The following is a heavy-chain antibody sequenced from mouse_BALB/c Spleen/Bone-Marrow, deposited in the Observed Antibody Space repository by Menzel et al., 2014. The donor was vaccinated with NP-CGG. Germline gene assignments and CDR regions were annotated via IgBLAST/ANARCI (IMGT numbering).Heavy chain of an antibody. V-gene: IGHV1S81*02. J-gene: IGHJ3*01. CDR3: TRSAGTGFAY. Sequence: VQLQESGAELVKPGASVKLSCKASGYTFTSYYMFWVKQRPGQGPEWIGEINPSNGGTVFNEKFKSKVTLTVDKSSSTAYMQLSGLTSEDSAVYYCTRSAGTGFAYWGQGTLVTVSA. CDR1: GYTFTSYY. CDR2: INPSNGGT. D-gene: IGHD3-3*01.